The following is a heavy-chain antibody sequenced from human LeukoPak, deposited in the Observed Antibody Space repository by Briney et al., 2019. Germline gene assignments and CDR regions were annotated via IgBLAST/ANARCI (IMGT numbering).Heavy chain of an antibody. V-gene: IGHV3-13*01. D-gene: IGHD1-1*01. J-gene: IGHJ6*03. CDR1: GFTFSSFD. Sequence: PGRSLRLSCAASGFTFSSFDMHWVRQPTGQGLEWVSTIGTASDTYYPGSVEGRFTLSRDNAKNSLYLQMNSPTAGDTAVYYCARGPPRGKYYYMDVWGKGTTVTVSS. CDR3: ARGPPRGKYYYMDV. CDR2: IGTASDT.